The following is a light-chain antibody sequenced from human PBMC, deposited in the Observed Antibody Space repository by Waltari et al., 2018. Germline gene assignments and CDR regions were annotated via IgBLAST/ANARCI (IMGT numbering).Light chain of an antibody. J-gene: IGLJ1*01. V-gene: IGLV1-47*01. CDR2: RND. Sequence: QSVLIQPPSVSGTPGQRVTISCSGSSSNIGSNYVYWYEHLPGTAPKPLIYRNDPRPSGVPDRFSGSKSGTSASLAISGLRSEDEADFYCATWDDSLGGAIFGPGTKVTVL. CDR1: SSNIGSNY. CDR3: ATWDDSLGGAI.